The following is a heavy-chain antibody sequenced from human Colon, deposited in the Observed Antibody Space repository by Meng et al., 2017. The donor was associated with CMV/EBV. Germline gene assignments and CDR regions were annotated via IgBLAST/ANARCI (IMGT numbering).Heavy chain of an antibody. D-gene: IGHD3-3*01. J-gene: IGHJ4*02. Sequence: GGSLRSSCEASGFTFSTFAMTWVRQAPGKGLEWVSLMYGVGSSEYYADSVKGRFTISRDNSKNTVYLQMNSLTTEDTAVYYCAKHVPFLEWFILDDCGQGTLVTVSS. CDR1: GFTFSTFA. CDR2: MYGVGSSE. V-gene: IGHV3-23*03. CDR3: AKHVPFLEWFILDD.